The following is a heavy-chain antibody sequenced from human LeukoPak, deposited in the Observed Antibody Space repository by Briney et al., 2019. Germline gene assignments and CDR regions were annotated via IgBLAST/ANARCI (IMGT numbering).Heavy chain of an antibody. Sequence: GASVKVSCKASGYNFRNYAINWVQQAPGQGLEWMGWISAYTGHTNYAQKFQGRVTMTANTSTNTASMELRSLRSDDTAVYYCARPANLYYASDAFDLWGQGTMVTVSS. D-gene: IGHD2-8*01. J-gene: IGHJ3*01. CDR3: ARPANLYYASDAFDL. CDR1: GYNFRNYA. V-gene: IGHV1-18*01. CDR2: ISAYTGHT.